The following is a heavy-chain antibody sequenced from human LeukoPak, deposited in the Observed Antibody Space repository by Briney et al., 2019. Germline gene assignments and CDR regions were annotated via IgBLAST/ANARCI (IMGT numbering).Heavy chain of an antibody. D-gene: IGHD6-25*01. CDR1: GFTFSSYS. V-gene: IGHV3-48*01. CDR3: ARDRGRYYMDV. Sequence: TGGSLRLSCAASGFTFSSYSMNWVRQAPGKGLEWVSYISSSSSTIYYADSVKGRFTISRDNAKNSLYLQMNSLRAEDTAVYYCARDRGRYYMDVWGKGTTVTISS. CDR2: ISSSSSTI. J-gene: IGHJ6*03.